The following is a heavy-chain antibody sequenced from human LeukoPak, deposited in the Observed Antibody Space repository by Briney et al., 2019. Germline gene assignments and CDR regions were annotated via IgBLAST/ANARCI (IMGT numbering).Heavy chain of an antibody. V-gene: IGHV4-39*07. CDR1: GGSISSSSYY. CDR2: IYYSGST. J-gene: IGHJ5*02. D-gene: IGHD6-19*01. CDR3: ARERGCYSSGCVGFDP. Sequence: SETLSLTCTVSGGSISSSSYYWGWIRQPPGKGLEWIGSIYYSGSTNYNPSLKSRVTISVDTSKNQFSLKLSSVTAADTAVYYCARERGCYSSGCVGFDPWGQGTLVTVSS.